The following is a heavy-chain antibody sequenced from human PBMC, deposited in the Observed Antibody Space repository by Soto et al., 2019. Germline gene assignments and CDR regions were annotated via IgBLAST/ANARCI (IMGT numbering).Heavy chain of an antibody. J-gene: IGHJ4*02. CDR2: IIPIFGTA. D-gene: IGHD3-22*01. Sequence: QVQLVQSGAEVKKPGSSVKVSCKASGGTFSSYAISWVRQAPGQGLEWMGGIIPIFGTANYAQKFQGRVTITADESTSTAYMELSSLRSEDTAVYYCARSPYYYDSSGYLVHSYFDYWGQGTLVTVSS. CDR1: GGTFSSYA. V-gene: IGHV1-69*01. CDR3: ARSPYYYDSSGYLVHSYFDY.